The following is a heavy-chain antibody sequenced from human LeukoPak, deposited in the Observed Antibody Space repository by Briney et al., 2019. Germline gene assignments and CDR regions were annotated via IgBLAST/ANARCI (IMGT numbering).Heavy chain of an antibody. CDR3: ARDYYGSGSFDTGVEY. CDR1: GFTFSSYS. V-gene: IGHV3-30*03. D-gene: IGHD3-10*01. J-gene: IGHJ4*02. Sequence: PGGSLRLSCAASGFTFSSYSMNWVRQAPGKGLEWMTMISYDGNRKYYADSVKGRFTISRDNSDNTLYLQMNSLKTEDTAVYFCARDYYGSGSFDTGVEYWGQGTLVTVAP. CDR2: ISYDGNRK.